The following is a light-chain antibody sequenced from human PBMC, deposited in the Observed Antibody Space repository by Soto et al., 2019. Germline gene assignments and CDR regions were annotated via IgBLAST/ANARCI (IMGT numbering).Light chain of an antibody. V-gene: IGKV3-20*01. CDR2: GAS. CDR1: QKISSTY. Sequence: EVVLTQSPATLSFSPGDRASLSCRASQKISSTYLAWYHQKPGQAPRLLIYGASSRATGIPDRFSGSGSGTDFTLTISRLEPEDFAVYYCQQYGSSPITFGQGTRLEIK. CDR3: QQYGSSPIT. J-gene: IGKJ5*01.